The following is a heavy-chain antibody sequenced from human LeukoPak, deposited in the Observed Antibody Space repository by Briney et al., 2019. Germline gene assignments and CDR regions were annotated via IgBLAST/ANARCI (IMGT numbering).Heavy chain of an antibody. CDR2: IIPIFGTA. J-gene: IGHJ4*02. CDR1: GGTFSSYA. V-gene: IGHV1-69*05. Sequence: ASVKVSCKASGGTFSSYAISWVRQAPGQGLEWMGRIIPIFGTANYAQKFQGRVTITTDESTSTAYMELSSLRSEDTAVYYCASSTWIQLWFPDWGQGTLVTVSS. CDR3: ASSTWIQLWFPD. D-gene: IGHD5-18*01.